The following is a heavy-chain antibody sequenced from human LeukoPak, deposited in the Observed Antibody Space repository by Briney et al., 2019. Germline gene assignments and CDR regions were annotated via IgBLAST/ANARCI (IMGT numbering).Heavy chain of an antibody. CDR3: ARDRAYDREFDS. Sequence: GASVKVSCKASGYTFTGYYMHWVRQAPGQGLEWMGRIIPNSGGTKYAQKFQGTLPLPRATSITTAYMELSRLRSDDTAVYYCARDRAYDREFDSWGQGTLVTVSS. J-gene: IGHJ4*02. V-gene: IGHV1-2*06. CDR2: IIPNSGGT. D-gene: IGHD3-3*01. CDR1: GYTFTGYY.